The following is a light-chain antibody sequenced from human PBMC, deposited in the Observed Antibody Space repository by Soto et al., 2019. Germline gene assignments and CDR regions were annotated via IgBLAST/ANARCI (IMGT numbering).Light chain of an antibody. V-gene: IGKV1-5*03. CDR2: KAS. CDR1: ESISHW. Sequence: DIQLTQSPSTLSASVGDRVTITCRADESISHWLAWYQQKPGKGPILLIYKASTLQTGVPSRFAGSGSGTEFTLTISSLQPGDFATYYCQLYHSHRFTFGQGTKLQIK. CDR3: QLYHSHRFT. J-gene: IGKJ2*01.